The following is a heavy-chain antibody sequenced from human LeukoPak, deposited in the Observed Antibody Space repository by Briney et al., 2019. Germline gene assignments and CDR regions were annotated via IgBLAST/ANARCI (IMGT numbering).Heavy chain of an antibody. V-gene: IGHV3-30*03. CDR3: AVPIDY. Sequence: PGGSLRLSCAASGFTFSSYGMHWVRQAPGKGLEWVAVISYDGSNKYYADSVKGRFTISRDNSKNTLYLQMNSLRAEDTAVYYCAVPIDYWGQGTLVTVSS. CDR2: ISYDGSNK. CDR1: GFTFSSYG. D-gene: IGHD2-2*01. J-gene: IGHJ4*02.